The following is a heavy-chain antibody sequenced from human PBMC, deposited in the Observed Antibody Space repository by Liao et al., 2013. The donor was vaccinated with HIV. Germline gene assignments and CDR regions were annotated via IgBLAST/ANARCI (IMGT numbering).Heavy chain of an antibody. Sequence: QVQLQQWGAGLLKPSETLSLTCAVYGGSFSGYYWSWIRQPAGKGLEWIGRIHYSGSTYYNPSLKSRVTISVDTSKNQFSLKLSSVTAADTAVYYCARRVWDYDILTGYPQTGVWFDPWGQGTLVTVSS. CDR1: GGSFSGYY. CDR2: IHYSGST. D-gene: IGHD3-9*01. J-gene: IGHJ5*02. CDR3: ARRVWDYDILTGYPQTGVWFDP. V-gene: IGHV4-59*10.